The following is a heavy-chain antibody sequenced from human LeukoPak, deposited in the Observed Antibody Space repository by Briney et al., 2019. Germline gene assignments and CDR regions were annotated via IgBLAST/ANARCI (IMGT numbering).Heavy chain of an antibody. Sequence: GGSLRLSCAASGFTVSSNYMSWVRQAPGKGLEWVSVIYSGGSTYYADSAKGRFTISRDNSKNTLYLQMNSPRVEDTAVYYCAREIYCSASSCTGGVFDIWGQGTMVTVSS. CDR2: IYSGGST. CDR3: AREIYCSASSCTGGVFDI. CDR1: GFTVSSNY. V-gene: IGHV3-53*01. J-gene: IGHJ3*02. D-gene: IGHD2-15*01.